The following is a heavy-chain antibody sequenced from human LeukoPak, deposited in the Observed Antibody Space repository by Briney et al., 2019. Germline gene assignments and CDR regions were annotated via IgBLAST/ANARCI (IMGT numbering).Heavy chain of an antibody. CDR3: ARGRQDVTMIVVVMTAVSYYLDV. CDR2: MNPRGST. CDR1: GGSFSGYY. Sequence: SETLSLTCAVYGGSFSGYYWTWIRHTPEKGLEWIGEMNPRGSTNYNPSLKSRVTISVDTSKNQFSLKLSSVTAADTAVYYCARGRQDVTMIVVVMTAVSYYLDVWGKGTTVTVS. D-gene: IGHD3-22*01. V-gene: IGHV4-34*01. J-gene: IGHJ6*03.